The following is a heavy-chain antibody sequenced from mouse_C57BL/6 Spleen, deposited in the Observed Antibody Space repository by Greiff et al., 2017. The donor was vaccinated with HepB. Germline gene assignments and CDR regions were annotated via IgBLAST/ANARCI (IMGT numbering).Heavy chain of an antibody. J-gene: IGHJ2*01. Sequence: EVMLVESGEGLVKPGGSLKLSCAASGFTFSSYAMSWVRQTPEKRLEWVAYISSGGDYTYYADTVKGRFTISRDNARNTLYLQMSSLKSEDTAMYYCTRASTYGDYWGQGTTLTVSS. CDR2: ISSGGDYT. V-gene: IGHV5-9-1*02. D-gene: IGHD5-1*01. CDR3: TRASTYGDY. CDR1: GFTFSSYA.